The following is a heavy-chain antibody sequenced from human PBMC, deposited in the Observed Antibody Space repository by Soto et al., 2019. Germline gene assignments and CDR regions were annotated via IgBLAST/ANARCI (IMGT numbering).Heavy chain of an antibody. Sequence: LRLSCAGSGFTFSSYSMNWVRQAPGKGLEWVSSISSSSSYIYYGDSVRGRFTISRDNAKNSLYLQMNSLRAEDTAVYYCAREGGGFRPEFPQHWGQGTVVTVSS. D-gene: IGHD3-16*01. J-gene: IGHJ1*01. CDR1: GFTFSSYS. CDR2: ISSSSSYI. CDR3: AREGGGFRPEFPQH. V-gene: IGHV3-21*06.